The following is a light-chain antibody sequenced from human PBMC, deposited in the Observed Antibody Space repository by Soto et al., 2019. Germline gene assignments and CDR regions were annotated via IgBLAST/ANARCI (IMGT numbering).Light chain of an antibody. CDR3: AAWDDSLNGLYV. Sequence: QSVLTQPPSASGTPGQRVTISCSGSSSNIGSNAVNWYQQLPGTAPKLLIYSNSQRPSGVPDRFSASKSGPSASLAISGLQSEDEADYYCAAWDDSLNGLYVFGTGTKLTVL. CDR2: SNS. J-gene: IGLJ1*01. V-gene: IGLV1-44*01. CDR1: SSNIGSNA.